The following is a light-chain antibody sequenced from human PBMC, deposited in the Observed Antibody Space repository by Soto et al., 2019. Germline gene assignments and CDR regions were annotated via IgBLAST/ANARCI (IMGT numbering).Light chain of an antibody. V-gene: IGKV1-5*03. CDR1: QSISSW. CDR2: KAS. CDR3: QQYNSYPIT. Sequence: DIQMTQSPSTLSASVGDRVTITCRASQSISSWLAWYQQKPGKAPKSLIYKASSLESGVPSRFSGSGSGTAFTLTISSLQPDDFATYYCQQYNSYPITFGQGTRLEIK. J-gene: IGKJ5*01.